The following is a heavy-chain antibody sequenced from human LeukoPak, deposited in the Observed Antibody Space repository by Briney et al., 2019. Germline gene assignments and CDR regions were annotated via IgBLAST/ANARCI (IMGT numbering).Heavy chain of an antibody. D-gene: IGHD1-26*01. J-gene: IGHJ4*02. CDR3: AKDRRSGSYGGPYYFDY. CDR2: ISYDGSNK. CDR1: GFTFSSYG. V-gene: IGHV3-30*18. Sequence: PGGSLRLSCAASGFTFSSYGMHWVRQAPGKGLEWVAVISYDGSNKYYADSVKGRFTISRDNSKNTLYLQMNSLRAEDTAVYYCAKDRRSGSYGGPYYFDYWGQGTLVTVSS.